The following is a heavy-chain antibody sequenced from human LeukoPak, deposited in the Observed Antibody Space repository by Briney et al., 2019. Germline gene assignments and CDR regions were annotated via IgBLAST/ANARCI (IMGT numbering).Heavy chain of an antibody. Sequence: SETLSLTCTVSGGSISSYYWSWIRQPPGKGLEWIGYIYYSGSTNYNPSLKSRVTISVDTSKNQFSLKLSSVTAADTAVYYCARAGAVYSFDYWGQGTLVTVSS. CDR1: GGSISSYY. CDR3: ARAGAVYSFDY. D-gene: IGHD6-19*01. CDR2: IYYSGST. J-gene: IGHJ4*02. V-gene: IGHV4-59*01.